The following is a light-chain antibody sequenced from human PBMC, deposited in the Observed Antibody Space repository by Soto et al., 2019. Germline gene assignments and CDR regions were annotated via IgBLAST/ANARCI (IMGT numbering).Light chain of an antibody. J-gene: IGKJ4*01. V-gene: IGKV4-1*01. CDR2: WAS. Sequence: VLTQSPSSLAVSLGERATVNCRSSQSVLDNSTNKSYLAWYQKKPGHPPKLLVHWASVREAGVPDRFSGGGSGTDFTLTISSLQAEDVAVYYCQQHNNWPLTFGGGTKVEIK. CDR3: QQHNNWPLT. CDR1: QSVLDNSTNKSY.